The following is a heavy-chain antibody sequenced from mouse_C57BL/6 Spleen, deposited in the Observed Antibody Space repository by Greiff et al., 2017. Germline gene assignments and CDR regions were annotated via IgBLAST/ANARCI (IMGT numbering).Heavy chain of an antibody. J-gene: IGHJ1*03. CDR3: ARSAALRGYFDV. V-gene: IGHV1-26*01. CDR1: GYTFTDYY. Sequence: VQLKQSGPELVKPGASVKISCKASGYTFTDYYMNWVKQSHGKSLEWIGDINPNNGGTSYNQKFKGKATLTVDKSSSTAYMELRSLTSEDSAVYYCARSAALRGYFDVWGTGTTVTVSS. D-gene: IGHD1-2*01. CDR2: INPNNGGT.